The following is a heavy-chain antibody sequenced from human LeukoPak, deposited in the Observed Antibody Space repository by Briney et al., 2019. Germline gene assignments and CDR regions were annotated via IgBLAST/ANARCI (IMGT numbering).Heavy chain of an antibody. CDR2: IYSGGST. V-gene: IGHV3-53*01. Sequence: GGSLRLSCAASGFTFNNYVMSWVRQAPGKGLEWVSVIYSGGSTYYAGSVKGRFTISRDNVKNTLYLQMNSLSAEDTAVYYCARGLGNRDGFDMWGQGTAVTVSS. CDR3: ARGLGNRDGFDM. D-gene: IGHD1-14*01. CDR1: GFTFNNYV. J-gene: IGHJ3*02.